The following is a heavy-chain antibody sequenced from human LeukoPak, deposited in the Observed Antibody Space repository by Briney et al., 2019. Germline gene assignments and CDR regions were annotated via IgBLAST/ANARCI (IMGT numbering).Heavy chain of an antibody. CDR2: ISAYNGNT. D-gene: IGHD3-10*01. J-gene: IGHJ4*02. CDR1: GYTFTGYY. Sequence: ASVKVSCKASGYTFTGYYMHWVRQAPGQGLEWMGWISAYNGNTNYAQKLQGRVTMTTDTSTSTAYMELRSLRSDDTAVYYCARVGYYGGEIDYWGQGTLVTVSS. V-gene: IGHV1-18*04. CDR3: ARVGYYGGEIDY.